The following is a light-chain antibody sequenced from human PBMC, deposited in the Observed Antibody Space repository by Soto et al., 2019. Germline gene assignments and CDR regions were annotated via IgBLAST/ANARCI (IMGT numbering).Light chain of an antibody. J-gene: IGLJ2*01. CDR2: EVS. V-gene: IGLV2-8*01. Sequence: QSALTQPPSASGSPGQSVTISCTGTSSDVGGYNYVSWYQQHPGKAPKLMIYEVSKRPSGVPDRFSSSKSGNTASLTVSGLQAEDEADYYCSSYAGSNNPVVFGGGTKVTVL. CDR3: SSYAGSNNPVV. CDR1: SSDVGGYNY.